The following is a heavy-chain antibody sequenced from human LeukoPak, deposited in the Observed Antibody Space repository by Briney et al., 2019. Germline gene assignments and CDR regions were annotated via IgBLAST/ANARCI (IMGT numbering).Heavy chain of an antibody. CDR1: GYTFTSYG. CDR3: ARDYGDYEANWFDP. V-gene: IGHV1-18*01. J-gene: IGHJ5*02. Sequence: GASVKVSCKASGYTFTSYGISWVRQAPGQGLEWMGWISAYNGNTNYAQKLQGRVTMTTDTSTSTAYMELRSLRSDDTAVYYCARDYGDYEANWFDPWGQGTLVTVSS. CDR2: ISAYNGNT. D-gene: IGHD4-17*01.